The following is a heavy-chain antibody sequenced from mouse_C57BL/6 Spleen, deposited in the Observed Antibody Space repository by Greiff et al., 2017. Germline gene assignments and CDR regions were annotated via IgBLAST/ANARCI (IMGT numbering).Heavy chain of an antibody. J-gene: IGHJ4*01. CDR2: IRLKSDNYAT. Sequence: EVKLEESGGGLVQPGGSMKLSCVASGFTFSNYWMNWVRQSPEKGLEWVAQIRLKSDNYATHYAESVKGRFTISRDDSKSSFYLQMNNLRAEDTGIYYCTKISDYWGQGTSVTVSS. CDR3: TKISDY. V-gene: IGHV6-3*01. CDR1: GFTFSNYW.